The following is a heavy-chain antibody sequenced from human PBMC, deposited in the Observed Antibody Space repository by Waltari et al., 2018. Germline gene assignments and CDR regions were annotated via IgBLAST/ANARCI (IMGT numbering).Heavy chain of an antibody. V-gene: IGHV3-9*01. Sequence: EVQLVESGGGLVQPGRSLRLSCAASGFSFDDYAMHWVRQAPGKGLEWVSGISWNSGSIGYADSVKGRFTISRDNAKNSLYLQMNSLRAEDTALYYCAKDKNNNYDSSGYSPYFDYWGQGTLVTVSS. J-gene: IGHJ4*02. D-gene: IGHD3-22*01. CDR3: AKDKNNNYDSSGYSPYFDY. CDR1: GFSFDDYA. CDR2: ISWNSGSI.